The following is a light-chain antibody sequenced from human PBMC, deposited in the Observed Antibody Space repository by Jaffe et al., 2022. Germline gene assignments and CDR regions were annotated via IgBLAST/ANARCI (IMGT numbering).Light chain of an antibody. CDR1: SSDVGSYNL. V-gene: IGLV2-23*01. Sequence: QSALTQPASVSGSPGQSITISCTGASSDVGSYNLVSWYQQYPGKAPRLIIYQGNERPSGISDRFSGSKSGNTASLTISGLQAQDEATYFCCSCNGGSSCVSSLFFGGTTKLTVL. CDR2: QGN. J-gene: IGLJ2*01. CDR3: CSCNGGSSCVSSLF.